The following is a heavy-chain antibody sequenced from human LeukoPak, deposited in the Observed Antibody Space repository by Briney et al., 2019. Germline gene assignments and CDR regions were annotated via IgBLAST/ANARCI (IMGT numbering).Heavy chain of an antibody. CDR3: ARDEGSSSRGRRYNWFDP. CDR1: GGSISSYY. D-gene: IGHD6-6*01. CDR2: IYTSGST. J-gene: IGHJ5*02. V-gene: IGHV4-4*07. Sequence: SETLSLTCTVSGGSISSYYWSWIRQPAGKGLEWIGRIYTSGSTNYNPPLKSRVTMSVDTSKNQFSPKLSSVTAADTAVYYCARDEGSSSRGRRYNWFDPWGQGTLVTVSS.